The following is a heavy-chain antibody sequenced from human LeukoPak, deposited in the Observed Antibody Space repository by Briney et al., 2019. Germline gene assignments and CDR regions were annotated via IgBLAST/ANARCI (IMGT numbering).Heavy chain of an antibody. CDR2: VSSSGGGM. CDR3: AKDLSASYDFWSGSALYYYGMDV. D-gene: IGHD3-3*01. Sequence: PGGSLRLSCAASGFTLSSYEMNWVRQAPGKGLEWVSYVSSSGGGMLYADSVKGRFTISRDNAKNSLYLQMNSLRAEDTAVYYCAKDLSASYDFWSGSALYYYGMDVWGQGTTVTVSS. J-gene: IGHJ6*02. V-gene: IGHV3-48*03. CDR1: GFTLSSYE.